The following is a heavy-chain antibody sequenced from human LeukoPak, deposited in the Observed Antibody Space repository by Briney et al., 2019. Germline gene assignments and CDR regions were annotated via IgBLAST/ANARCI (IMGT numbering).Heavy chain of an antibody. V-gene: IGHV4-59*01. CDR1: GGSISSYY. Sequence: SETLSLTCTVSGGSISSYYWSWIRQPPGKGLEWIGYIYYSGSTNYNPSLKSRVTISVDTSKKQFSLKLSSVTAADTAVYYCARAAGYYDSSGYYFDYWGQGTLVTVSS. D-gene: IGHD3-22*01. J-gene: IGHJ4*02. CDR3: ARAAGYYDSSGYYFDY. CDR2: IYYSGST.